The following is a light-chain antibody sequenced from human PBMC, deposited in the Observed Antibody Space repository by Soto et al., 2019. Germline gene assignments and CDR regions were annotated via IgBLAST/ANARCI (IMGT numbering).Light chain of an antibody. Sequence: DIQLTQSPSFLSASEGDRVTITWRASQDIHIHLAWYQQKPGKAPKLLIDSASTLQSGVPSRFGGSGSGTEFTLTISSLQPDDFATYYCQQYNTYSWTFGQGTKVDIK. CDR2: SAS. CDR1: QDIHIH. CDR3: QQYNTYSWT. V-gene: IGKV1-9*01. J-gene: IGKJ1*01.